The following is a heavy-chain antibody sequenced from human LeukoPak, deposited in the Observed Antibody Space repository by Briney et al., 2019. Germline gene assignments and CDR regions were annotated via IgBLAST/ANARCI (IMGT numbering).Heavy chain of an antibody. CDR1: GFTFDDYA. CDR2: ISWNSGSI. D-gene: IGHD2-8*02. J-gene: IGHJ2*01. Sequence: GGSLRLSCAASGFTFDDYAMHWVRQAPGKGLEWVSGISWNSGSIVYADSVKGRFTISRDNAKNSLYLQMNSLRTEDTALYYCAKGGTGVHWYFDLWGRGTLVTVSS. CDR3: AKGGTGVHWYFDL. V-gene: IGHV3-9*01.